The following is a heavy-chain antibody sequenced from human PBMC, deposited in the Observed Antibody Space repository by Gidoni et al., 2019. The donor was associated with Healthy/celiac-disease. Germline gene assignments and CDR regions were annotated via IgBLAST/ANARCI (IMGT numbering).Heavy chain of an antibody. J-gene: IGHJ4*02. V-gene: IGHV4-31*03. Sequence: QVQLQESGPGLVKPSQTLSLTCTVSGGSIRSGGYYWSWIRQHPGKGLEWIGYIYYSGSTYYNPSLKSRVTISVDTSKNQFSLKLSSVTAADTAVYYCARVAPRGYDSSGHDQTDDYWGQGTLVTVSS. D-gene: IGHD3-22*01. CDR1: GGSIRSGGYY. CDR2: IYYSGST. CDR3: ARVAPRGYDSSGHDQTDDY.